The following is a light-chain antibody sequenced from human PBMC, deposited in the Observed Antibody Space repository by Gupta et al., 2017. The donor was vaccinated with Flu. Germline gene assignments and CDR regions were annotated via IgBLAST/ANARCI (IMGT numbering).Light chain of an antibody. V-gene: IGKV2-28*01. Sequence: DIVMSQSPLSLPVTPGEPASISCRSSQSLLHSNGYNYLDWYLQKPGQSPQLLIYLGSNRASGVPDRFSGSGSGTDFTLNISRLEAEDVGVYYCMQALQTPRTFGGGTKVEIK. CDR3: MQALQTPRT. CDR1: QSLLHSNGYNY. CDR2: LGS. J-gene: IGKJ4*01.